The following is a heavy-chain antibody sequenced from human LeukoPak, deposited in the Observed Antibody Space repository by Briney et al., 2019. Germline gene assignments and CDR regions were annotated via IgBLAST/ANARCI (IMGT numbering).Heavy chain of an antibody. J-gene: IGHJ4*02. CDR1: GGSINSSRYF. V-gene: IGHV4-39*01. CDR2: IYYSGST. CDR3: ASLPGDSSSRGVDY. D-gene: IGHD6-6*01. Sequence: PSETLSLTCAVSGGSINSSRYFWGWIRQPPGKGLEWIGSIYYSGSTHYNPSLKSRVTVSVDASKNQFSLRLSSVTAADTAVYYCASLPGDSSSRGVDYWGQGTLVTVSS.